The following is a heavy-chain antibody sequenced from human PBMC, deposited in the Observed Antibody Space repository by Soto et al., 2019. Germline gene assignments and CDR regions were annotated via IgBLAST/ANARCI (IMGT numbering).Heavy chain of an antibody. D-gene: IGHD2-2*02. CDR2: INPSDSYT. CDR3: ARHFCSGTSCYKVSYHGMDA. V-gene: IGHV5-10-1*04. CDR1: GYNFSTFW. J-gene: IGHJ6*02. Sequence: GESLKISCQGPGYNFSTFWISWARQLPGKGREWMGRINPSDSYTFYRPSCQGQVTLSADKSVNTAYLQWSSLKATDTATFYCARHFCSGTSCYKVSYHGMDACGQGTAVTVSS.